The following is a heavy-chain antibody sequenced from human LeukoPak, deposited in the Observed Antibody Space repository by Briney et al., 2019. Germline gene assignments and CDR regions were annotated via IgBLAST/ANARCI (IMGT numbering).Heavy chain of an antibody. CDR2: ITRNGDRK. V-gene: IGHV3-64D*06. CDR1: GFTFSDLA. Sequence: VGSLRLSCSAFGFTFSDLAMHWVRQAPGKGLEYVSGITRNGDRKFYADSVKGRFTISRDNSKNTLYLQMSSLNPEDTAVYYCVNQISGWVYWGQGTLVTVSS. D-gene: IGHD6-19*01. J-gene: IGHJ4*02. CDR3: VNQISGWVY.